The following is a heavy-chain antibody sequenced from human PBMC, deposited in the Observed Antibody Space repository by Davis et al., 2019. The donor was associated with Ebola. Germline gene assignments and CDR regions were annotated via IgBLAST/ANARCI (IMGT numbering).Heavy chain of an antibody. CDR3: ARGDGYNFWDY. V-gene: IGHV3-33*01. CDR1: GFTFSSYG. CDR2: IWYDGSNK. J-gene: IGHJ4*02. D-gene: IGHD5-24*01. Sequence: GESLKISCAASGFTFSSYGMHWVRQAPGKGLEWVAVIWYDGSNKYYADSVKGRFTISRDNSKNTLYLQMNSLRAEDTALYYCARGDGYNFWDYWGQGTLVTVSS.